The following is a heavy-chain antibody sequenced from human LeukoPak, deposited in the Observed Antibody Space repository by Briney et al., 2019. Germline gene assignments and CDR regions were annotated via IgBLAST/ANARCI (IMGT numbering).Heavy chain of an antibody. J-gene: IGHJ5*02. D-gene: IGHD2-2*02. CDR2: ITPNSGGT. V-gene: IGHV1-2*02. Sequence: ASVKVSCKASGYTFTAYYMHWVRQAPGQGLEWMGWITPNSGGTKYAQRFQGRVTMARDTSISTAYMELSGLRSDDTAVYYCARGFRLSAIEDWFDPWGQGTLVTVSS. CDR1: GYTFTAYY. CDR3: ARGFRLSAIEDWFDP.